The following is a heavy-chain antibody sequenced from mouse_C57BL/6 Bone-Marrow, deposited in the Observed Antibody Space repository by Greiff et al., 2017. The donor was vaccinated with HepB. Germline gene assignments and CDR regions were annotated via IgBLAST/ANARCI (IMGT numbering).Heavy chain of an antibody. V-gene: IGHV1-59*01. Sequence: QVQLKRPGAELVRPGTSVKLSCKASGYTFTSYWMHWVKQRPGQGLEWIGVIDPSDSYTNYNQKFKGKATVTVDTSSSTAYMQLSSLTSEDSAVYYCARSRLAMDYWGQGTSVTVSS. CDR1: GYTFTSYW. J-gene: IGHJ4*01. CDR3: ARSRLAMDY. CDR2: IDPSDSYT.